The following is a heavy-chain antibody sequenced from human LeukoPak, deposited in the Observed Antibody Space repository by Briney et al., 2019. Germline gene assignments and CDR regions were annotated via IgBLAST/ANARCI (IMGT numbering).Heavy chain of an antibody. CDR1: GFTFSDYH. J-gene: IGHJ4*02. Sequence: GGSLRLSCAASGFTFSDYHMTWIRQAPGKGLEWVSYISGSSIYTRYADSVKGRFTISRDNAKNSLYLQMNSLRAEDTAVYYCVRDISGYYFDYWGQGTLVTVSS. CDR2: ISGSSIYT. CDR3: VRDISGYYFDY. V-gene: IGHV3-11*06. D-gene: IGHD3-22*01.